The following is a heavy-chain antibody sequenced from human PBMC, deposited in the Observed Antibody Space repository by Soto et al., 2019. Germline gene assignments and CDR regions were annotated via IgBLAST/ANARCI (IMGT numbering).Heavy chain of an antibody. CDR1: GYSFTSYW. J-gene: IGHJ6*02. CDR2: IDPSDSYT. D-gene: IGHD6-6*01. V-gene: IGHV5-10-1*01. Sequence: GESLKISWKGSGYSFTSYWISWVRQMPGKGLEWMGRIDPSDSYTNYSPSFQGHVTISADKSISTAYLQWSSLKASDTAMYYCAREYSSSIGYYYYGMDVWGQGTTVTSP. CDR3: AREYSSSIGYYYYGMDV.